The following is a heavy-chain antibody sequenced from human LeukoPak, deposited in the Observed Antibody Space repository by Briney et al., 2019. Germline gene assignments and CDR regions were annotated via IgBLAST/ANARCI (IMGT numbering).Heavy chain of an antibody. V-gene: IGHV3-7*01. CDR3: ARPRRMYGSGSYAFDI. CDR1: GFSFISYW. D-gene: IGHD3-10*01. J-gene: IGHJ3*02. Sequence: GGSLRLSCAASGFSFISYWMIWVRQAPGKGLEWVANIKQDGSEKSYVDSVKGRFTVSRDNAKNSLYLQMSSLRAEDTAVYYCARPRRMYGSGSYAFDIWGQGTMVTVSS. CDR2: IKQDGSEK.